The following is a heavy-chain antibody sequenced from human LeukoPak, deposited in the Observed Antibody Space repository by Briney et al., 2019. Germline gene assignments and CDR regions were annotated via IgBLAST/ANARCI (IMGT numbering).Heavy chain of an antibody. V-gene: IGHV4-39*07. CDR3: APRGLYSSSSEEESPVGY. D-gene: IGHD6-6*01. CDR2: IYYSGST. Sequence: SETLSLTCTVSGGSISSSSYYWGWIRQPPGKGLEWIGSIYYSGSTYYNPSLKSRVTISVDTSKNQFSLKLSSVTAADTAVYYCAPRGLYSSSSEEESPVGYWGQGTLVTVSS. J-gene: IGHJ4*02. CDR1: GGSISSSSYY.